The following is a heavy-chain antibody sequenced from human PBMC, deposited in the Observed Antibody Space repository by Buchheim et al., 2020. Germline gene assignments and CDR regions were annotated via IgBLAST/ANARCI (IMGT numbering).Heavy chain of an antibody. D-gene: IGHD3-10*01. CDR1: GFTFSSYA. V-gene: IGHV3-23*01. CDR3: AKDLGFVGLFPDTN. Sequence: EVQLLETGGGLVQPVGSLRLSSAASGFTFSSYAMSWVRQAPGKGLEWVSAISGVGGSPYYADSVKGRFTISTDTSKNTLYLQMNSLRAEDTAVYYGAKDLGFVGLFPDTNWGQGTL. J-gene: IGHJ4*02. CDR2: ISGVGGSP.